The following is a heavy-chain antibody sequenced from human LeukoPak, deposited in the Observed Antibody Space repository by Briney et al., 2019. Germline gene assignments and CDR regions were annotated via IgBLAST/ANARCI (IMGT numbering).Heavy chain of an antibody. Sequence: ASVKVSCKASGYTFTSFGISWVRQAPGQGLEWMGWIVVYDGDANYAQKFQGRVTMTTDTSTNTAYMELRSLRSDDTAVYYCARPQEEDGYNYNWAFDYWGQGTLVTVSS. CDR3: ARPQEEDGYNYNWAFDY. D-gene: IGHD5-24*01. V-gene: IGHV1-18*01. CDR1: GYTFTSFG. CDR2: IVVYDGDA. J-gene: IGHJ4*02.